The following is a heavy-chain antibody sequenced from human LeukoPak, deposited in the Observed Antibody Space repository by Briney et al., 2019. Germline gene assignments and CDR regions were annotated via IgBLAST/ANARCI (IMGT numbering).Heavy chain of an antibody. CDR2: ISAYNGNT. Sequence: ASVKVSCKASGYTFTSYGISWVRQAPGQGLEWMGWISAYNGNTNYAQKLQGRVTMAEDTSTDTAYMELSSLRSEDTAVYYCAIVVDYHDSSGYYLDYWGQGALVTVSS. J-gene: IGHJ4*02. V-gene: IGHV1-18*01. D-gene: IGHD3-22*01. CDR3: AIVVDYHDSSGYYLDY. CDR1: GYTFTSYG.